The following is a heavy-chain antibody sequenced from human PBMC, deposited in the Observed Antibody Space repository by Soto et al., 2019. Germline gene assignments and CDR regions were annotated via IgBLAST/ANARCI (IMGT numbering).Heavy chain of an antibody. CDR3: ARSITIFGVVIAYSYFDL. V-gene: IGHV4-30-2*01. CDR1: NGSISSGGYS. D-gene: IGHD3-3*01. Sequence: QLQLQESGSGLVKASQTLSLTCAVSNGSISSGGYSWSWIRQPPGKGLEWLGYIYHSGSTYYNPSGKSRVTLSVDRCKNSFSLKLSSVTAADTAVYSFARSITIFGVVIAYSYFDLWGRGTLVTVSS. CDR2: IYHSGST. J-gene: IGHJ2*01.